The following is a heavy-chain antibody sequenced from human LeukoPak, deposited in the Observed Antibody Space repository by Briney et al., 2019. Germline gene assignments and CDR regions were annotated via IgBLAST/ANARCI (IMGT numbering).Heavy chain of an antibody. CDR2: IYYSGST. J-gene: IGHJ3*02. CDR1: GASISNSFYY. V-gene: IGHV4-39*07. Sequence: SETLSLTCTVSGASISNSFYYWGWIRQPPGTGLEWIGNIYYSGSTYYNPSLKSRVTISVDKSKNQFSLKLSSVTAADTAVYYCARDLRRPAAHDAFDIWGQGTMVTVSS. CDR3: ARDLRRPAAHDAFDI.